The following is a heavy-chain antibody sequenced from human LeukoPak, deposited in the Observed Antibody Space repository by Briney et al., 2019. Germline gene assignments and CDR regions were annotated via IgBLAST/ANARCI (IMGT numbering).Heavy chain of an antibody. CDR1: GGSFSGYY. Sequence: SETLSLTCAVYGGSFSGYYWSWIRQPPGKGLEWIGEINQSGSTNYNPSLKSRVTISVDTSKNQFSLKLSSVTAADTAVYYCARRVSGYSYGPRVRDYWGQGTLVTVSS. CDR2: INQSGST. CDR3: ARRVSGYSYGPRVRDY. V-gene: IGHV4-34*01. J-gene: IGHJ4*02. D-gene: IGHD5-18*01.